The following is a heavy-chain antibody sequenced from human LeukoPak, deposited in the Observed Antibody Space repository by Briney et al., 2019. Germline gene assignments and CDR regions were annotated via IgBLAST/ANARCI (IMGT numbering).Heavy chain of an antibody. Sequence: GASVKVSCKVSGYTLTELSMHWVRQAPGKGLEWMGWISAYNGNTNYAQKLQGRVTMTTDTSTSTAYMELTSLTSADTAVYYCAGKRPIAAAATGWFDPWGQGTLVTVSS. J-gene: IGHJ5*02. CDR2: ISAYNGNT. D-gene: IGHD6-13*01. V-gene: IGHV1-18*01. CDR1: GYTLTELS. CDR3: AGKRPIAAAATGWFDP.